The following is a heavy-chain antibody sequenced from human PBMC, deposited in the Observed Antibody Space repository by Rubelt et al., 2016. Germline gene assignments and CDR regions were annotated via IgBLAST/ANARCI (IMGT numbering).Heavy chain of an antibody. V-gene: IGHV4-34*01. CDR1: GGSFSGYY. J-gene: IGHJ6*02. D-gene: IGHD2-21*02. CDR2: INHSGST. Sequence: QVQLQQWGAGLLKPSETLSLTCAVYGGSFSGYYWSWIRQPPGKGLEWIGEINHSGSTNYNPSLMSRVTISVDTSKNQFSLKVSSVTAADTAVYYCASLKVVTAIQIYYYGMDVWGQGTTVTVSS. CDR3: ASLKVVTAIQIYYYGMDV.